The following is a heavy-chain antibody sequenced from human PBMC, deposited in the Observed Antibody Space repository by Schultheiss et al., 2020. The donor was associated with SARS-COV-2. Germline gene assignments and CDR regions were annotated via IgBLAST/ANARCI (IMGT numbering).Heavy chain of an antibody. CDR3: ARVRYSSSLFDY. CDR1: GGTFTIYD. J-gene: IGHJ4*02. CDR2: IISVLGAA. V-gene: IGHV1-69*13. Sequence: SVKVSCKASGGTFTIYDITWVRQAPGQGLEWMGGIISVLGAANYAQKFQGRVTITADESTSTVYMELSSLRSEDTAVYYCARVRYSSSLFDYWGQGTLVTVSS. D-gene: IGHD6-6*01.